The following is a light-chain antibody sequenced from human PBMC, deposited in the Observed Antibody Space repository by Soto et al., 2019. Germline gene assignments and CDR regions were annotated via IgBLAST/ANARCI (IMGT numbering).Light chain of an antibody. Sequence: EIVLTQSPGTLSLSPGERATLSCRASQSVPRSYLAWYQQKPGQAPRLLIYGTSSRATGIPDRFSGSGSGTDFILTISRLEPEDFAVFYCQQYSSSITFGQGTRLEIK. CDR3: QQYSSSIT. J-gene: IGKJ5*01. V-gene: IGKV3-20*01. CDR2: GTS. CDR1: QSVPRSY.